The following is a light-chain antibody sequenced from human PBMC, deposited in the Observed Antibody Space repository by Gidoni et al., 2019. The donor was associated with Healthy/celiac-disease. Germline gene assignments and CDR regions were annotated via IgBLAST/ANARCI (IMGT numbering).Light chain of an antibody. Sequence: EIVLTQSPGTLSLSPGERATLSCSARQSVSSSYLAWYQQKPGQSPRLLIYGASSRATGIPDRFSGSGSGTDFTLTISRLEPEDFAGYYCQQYGSSPGTFGQGTKVEIK. CDR3: QQYGSSPGT. V-gene: IGKV3-20*01. J-gene: IGKJ1*01. CDR2: GAS. CDR1: QSVSSSY.